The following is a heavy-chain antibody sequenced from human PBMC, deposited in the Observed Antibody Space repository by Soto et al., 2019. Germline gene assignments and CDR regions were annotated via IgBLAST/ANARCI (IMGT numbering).Heavy chain of an antibody. Sequence: ASVKVSCKASGYTFTGYYMHWVRQAPGQGLEWMGWINPNSGGTNYAQKFQGWVTMTRDTSISTAYMELSRLRSDDTAVYCCARVPAPETGTTYAFDIWGQGTMVTVSS. CDR3: ARVPAPETGTTYAFDI. J-gene: IGHJ3*02. CDR2: INPNSGGT. CDR1: GYTFTGYY. V-gene: IGHV1-2*04. D-gene: IGHD1-7*01.